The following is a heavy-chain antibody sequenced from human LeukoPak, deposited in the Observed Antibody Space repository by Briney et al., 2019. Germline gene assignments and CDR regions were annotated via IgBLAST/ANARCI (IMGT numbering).Heavy chain of an antibody. Sequence: SVKVSCKASGGTFSSYAISWVRQAPGQGLEWMGRIIPIFGIANYAQKFQGRVTITADKSTSTAYMELSSLRSEDTAVYYCARALEAGGDDSLLSYWGQGTLVTVSS. CDR2: IIPIFGIA. CDR3: ARALEAGGDDSLLSY. J-gene: IGHJ4*02. CDR1: GGTFSSYA. D-gene: IGHD3-22*01. V-gene: IGHV1-69*04.